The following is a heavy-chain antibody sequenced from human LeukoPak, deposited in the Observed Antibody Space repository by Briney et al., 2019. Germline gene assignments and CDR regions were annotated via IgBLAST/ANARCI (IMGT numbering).Heavy chain of an antibody. D-gene: IGHD6-19*01. CDR3: ARPGKQWLGEFDY. CDR2: IIPIFGTA. Sequence: SVKVSCKASGGTFSSYAISWVRQAPGQGLEWMGGIIPIFGTANYAQKFQGRVTMTRDTSTSTVYMELSSLRSEDTAVYYCARPGKQWLGEFDYWGQGTLVTVSS. V-gene: IGHV1-69*05. CDR1: GGTFSSYA. J-gene: IGHJ4*02.